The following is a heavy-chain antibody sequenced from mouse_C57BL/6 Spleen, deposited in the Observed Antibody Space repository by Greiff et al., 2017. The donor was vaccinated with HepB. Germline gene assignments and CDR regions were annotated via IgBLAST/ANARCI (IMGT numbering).Heavy chain of an antibody. J-gene: IGHJ3*01. CDR3: ARRSYGSGYREAY. V-gene: IGHV1-50*01. CDR1: GYTFTSYW. CDR2: IDPSDSYT. D-gene: IGHD1-1*01. Sequence: VQLQQSGAELVKPGASVKLSCKASGYTFTSYWMQWVKQRPGQGLEWIGEIDPSDSYTNYNQQFKGKATLTADTSSSTAYMQLSSLTSEDSAVYYCARRSYGSGYREAYWGQGTLVTVSA.